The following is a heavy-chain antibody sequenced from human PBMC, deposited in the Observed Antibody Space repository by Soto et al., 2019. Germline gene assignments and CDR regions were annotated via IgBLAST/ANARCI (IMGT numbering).Heavy chain of an antibody. CDR1: GYTFTGYY. Sequence: QVQLVQSGAEVKKPGASVKVSCKASGYTFTGYYMHWMRQAPGQGLEWMGWINPNSGETDYAQNFQGWVTMTRDMSISTAYMALRRLKSNDTAVYYCARVGGLNYYYYIDVWGKGPTVTVSS. CDR3: ARVGGLNYYYYIDV. CDR2: INPNSGET. J-gene: IGHJ6*03. V-gene: IGHV1-2*04.